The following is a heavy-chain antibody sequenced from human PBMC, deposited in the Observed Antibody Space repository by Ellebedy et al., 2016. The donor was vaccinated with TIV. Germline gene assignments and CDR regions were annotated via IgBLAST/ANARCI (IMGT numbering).Heavy chain of an antibody. V-gene: IGHV5-51*01. J-gene: IGHJ4*02. D-gene: IGHD2-2*01. CDR3: ARHTCETLTCYGGRDY. CDR1: GYIFTDYW. CDR2: IYPADSHT. Sequence: GESLKISCYGSGYIFTDYWIGWVRQIPGKGLEWMGIIYPADSHTRYSPSFQGQVTISADKSISTAYLQWNSLKASDTAMYYCARHTCETLTCYGGRDYWGQGTLVTVSS.